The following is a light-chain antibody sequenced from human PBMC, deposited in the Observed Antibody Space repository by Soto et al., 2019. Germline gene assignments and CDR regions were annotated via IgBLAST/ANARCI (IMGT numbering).Light chain of an antibody. Sequence: QSALTQPASVSGSPGQSITISCTGSSSDVGTSGSVTWYQHNPDKAPKLMIYADNLRPARVSHRFSASKSGNTASLTISGLQAEDEADYYCSSYSATNTLVVVGGGTKLTVL. CDR2: ADN. CDR3: SSYSATNTLVV. V-gene: IGLV2-14*03. J-gene: IGLJ2*01. CDR1: SSDVGTSGS.